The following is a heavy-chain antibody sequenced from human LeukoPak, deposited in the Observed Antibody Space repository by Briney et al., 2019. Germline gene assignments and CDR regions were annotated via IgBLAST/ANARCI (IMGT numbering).Heavy chain of an antibody. D-gene: IGHD5-24*01. V-gene: IGHV4-59*12. CDR3: ARIRWLQLGYFDY. Sequence: SETLSLTCTVSGGSISSYYWSWIRQPPGKGLEWIGYIYYSGSTNYNPSLKSRVTISVDTSKNHFSLKLSSVTAADTAVYYCARIRWLQLGYFDYWGQGTLVTVSS. CDR1: GGSISSYY. J-gene: IGHJ4*02. CDR2: IYYSGST.